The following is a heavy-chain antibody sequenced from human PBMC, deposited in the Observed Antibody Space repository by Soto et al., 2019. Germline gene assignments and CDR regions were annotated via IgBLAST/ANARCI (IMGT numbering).Heavy chain of an antibody. CDR3: ARGWYCGGDCYEWYFDL. CDR2: INSDGSST. D-gene: IGHD2-21*02. CDR1: GFTFSSYW. J-gene: IGHJ2*01. V-gene: IGHV3-74*01. Sequence: GGSLRLSCAASGFTFSSYWMHWVRQAPGKGLVWVSRINSDGSSTSYADSVKGRFTISRDNAKNTLYLQMNSLRAEGTAVYYCARGWYCGGDCYEWYFDLWGRGTLVTVSS.